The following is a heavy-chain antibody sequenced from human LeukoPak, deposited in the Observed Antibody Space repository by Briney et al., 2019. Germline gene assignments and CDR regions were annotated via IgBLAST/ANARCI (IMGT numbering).Heavy chain of an antibody. Sequence: PGGSLRLSCAASGFTFSSYGMHWVRQAPGKGLEWVAVISYDGSNKYYADSVKGRFTISRDNSKNTLYLQMNSLRAEDTAVYYCARDPAGYYDFWSGPHYYMDVWGKGTTVTVSS. V-gene: IGHV3-30*03. CDR3: ARDPAGYYDFWSGPHYYMDV. D-gene: IGHD3-3*01. J-gene: IGHJ6*03. CDR1: GFTFSSYG. CDR2: ISYDGSNK.